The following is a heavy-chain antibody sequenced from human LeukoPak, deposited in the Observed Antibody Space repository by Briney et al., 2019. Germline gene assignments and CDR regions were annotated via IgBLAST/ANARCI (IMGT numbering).Heavy chain of an antibody. V-gene: IGHV3-48*01. CDR1: GFTFSSYS. D-gene: IGHD3-22*01. CDR3: ARDGGYYDSSGYYL. Sequence: PGGSLRLSCAASGFTFSSYSMKWVRQAPGKGREWVSYISSSSSTIYYADSVKGRFTISRDNAKNSLYLQMNSLRAEYTAVYYCARDGGYYDSSGYYLWGQGTLVTVSS. J-gene: IGHJ4*02. CDR2: ISSSSSTI.